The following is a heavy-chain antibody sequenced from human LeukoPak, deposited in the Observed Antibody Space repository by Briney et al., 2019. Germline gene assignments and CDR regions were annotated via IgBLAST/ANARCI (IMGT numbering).Heavy chain of an antibody. CDR1: GGSISSYY. D-gene: IGHD3-3*01. V-gene: IGHV4-4*07. CDR3: ARGFGVDYYYYMDV. J-gene: IGHJ6*03. CDR2: IYTSGST. Sequence: PSETLSLTCTVSGGSISSYYWSWIRQPAGKGLEWIGRIYTSGSTNYNPSLKSRVTISVDKPKNQFSLKLSSVTAADTAVYYCARGFGVDYYYYMDVWDEGTTVIVSS.